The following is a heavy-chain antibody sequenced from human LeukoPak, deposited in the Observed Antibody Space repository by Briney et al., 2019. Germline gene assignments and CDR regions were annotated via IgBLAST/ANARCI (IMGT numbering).Heavy chain of an antibody. CDR1: GYTFTSYG. V-gene: IGHV1-18*01. CDR2: ISAYNGNT. Sequence: GASVKVSCKASGYTFTSYGISWVRQAPGQGLEWMGWISAYNGNTNYAQKLQGRVTMTTDTSTSTDYMELRSLRSDDTAVYYCARADIVVVPAAIFDYWGQGTLVTVSS. J-gene: IGHJ4*02. CDR3: ARADIVVVPAAIFDY. D-gene: IGHD2-2*01.